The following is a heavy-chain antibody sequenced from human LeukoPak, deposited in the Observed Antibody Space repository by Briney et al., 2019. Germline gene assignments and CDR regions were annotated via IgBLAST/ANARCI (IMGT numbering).Heavy chain of an antibody. Sequence: ASVKVSCKASEYNFTDYYMHWVRQVPGQGLEWMGWINPHSGGTNYAQKFQARVTMTRDTSISTAYMELSRLRSDDTAVYYCAMPIRYYYGMDVWGQGTTVTVSS. V-gene: IGHV1-2*02. CDR3: AMPIRYYYGMDV. J-gene: IGHJ6*02. CDR2: INPHSGGT. CDR1: EYNFTDYY.